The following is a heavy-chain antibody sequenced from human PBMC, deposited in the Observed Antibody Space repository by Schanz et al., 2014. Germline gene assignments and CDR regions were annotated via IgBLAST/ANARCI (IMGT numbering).Heavy chain of an antibody. CDR3: ARDGYQVYYVTGHNWFDP. V-gene: IGHV3-30*03. J-gene: IGHJ5*02. D-gene: IGHD1-26*01. CDR2: ISYDGSNK. CDR1: GFSFSTYG. Sequence: VQLVESGGGLIQPGGSLRLSCAASGFSFSTYGMHWVRQAPGKGLEWVAVISYDGSNKYYADSVKGRFTISRDNSNNTLYLQMNSLRAEDTAVYSCARDGYQVYYVTGHNWFDPWGQGTLVTVSS.